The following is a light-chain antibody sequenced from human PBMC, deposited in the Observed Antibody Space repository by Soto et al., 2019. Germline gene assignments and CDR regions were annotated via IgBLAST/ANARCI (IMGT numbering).Light chain of an antibody. CDR3: QQSYSTPIS. CDR1: QSISSH. V-gene: IGKV1-39*01. Sequence: DIRMTQSPSSRSASVVETVTITFLASQSISSHLNWYQQKPGKAPNLLMYTASNLQSGVPSRFSGSGSGTDFTLTISSLQPEDFATYYCQQSYSTPISCGQGTRLEIK. J-gene: IGKJ5*01. CDR2: TAS.